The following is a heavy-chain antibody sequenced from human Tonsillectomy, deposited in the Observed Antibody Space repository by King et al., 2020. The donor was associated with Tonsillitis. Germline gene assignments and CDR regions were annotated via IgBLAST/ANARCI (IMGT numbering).Heavy chain of an antibody. Sequence: VQLVESGGGLAQPGGSLRLSCAASGFTFSSSVMTWVRQAPGKGLDWVSIIGLSNTNTFYTDSVKGRFTISRDNSKNTVYLQMNSLGVEDTAIYYCARGEGYCSGGTCYRYFAQWGQRTLLTGSS. CDR2: IGLSNTNT. CDR3: ARGEGYCSGGTCYRYFAQ. CDR1: GFTFSSSV. J-gene: IGHJ4*02. D-gene: IGHD2-15*01. V-gene: IGHV3-23*04.